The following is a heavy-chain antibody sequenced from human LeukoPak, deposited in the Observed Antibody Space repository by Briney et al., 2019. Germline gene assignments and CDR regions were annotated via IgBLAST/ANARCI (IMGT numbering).Heavy chain of an antibody. D-gene: IGHD6-19*01. J-gene: IGHJ4*02. CDR1: GFTFSSYG. Sequence: GRSLRLSCAASGFTFSSYGMHRVRPAPGRGLEWVAVISYDGSNKYYADSVKGRFTISKDKSKNTLYLQMDSLRGEDTGVYLCAKNQAQGLVLDYWGQGTLVTVSS. V-gene: IGHV3-30*18. CDR2: ISYDGSNK. CDR3: AKNQAQGLVLDY.